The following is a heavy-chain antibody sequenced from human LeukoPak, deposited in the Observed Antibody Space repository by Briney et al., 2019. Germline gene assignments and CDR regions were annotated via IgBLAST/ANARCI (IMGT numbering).Heavy chain of an antibody. CDR3: ARGGRNYCSSTSCSIYYYYYGMDV. J-gene: IGHJ6*02. Sequence: SETLSLTCAVYGGSFSGYYWSWIRQPPGKGLEWIGEINHSGSTNYNPSLKSRVTISVDTSKNQFSLKLSSVTAADTAVYYCARGGRNYCSSTSCSIYYYYYGMDVWGQGTTVTVSS. V-gene: IGHV4-34*01. CDR1: GGSFSGYY. D-gene: IGHD2-2*01. CDR2: INHSGST.